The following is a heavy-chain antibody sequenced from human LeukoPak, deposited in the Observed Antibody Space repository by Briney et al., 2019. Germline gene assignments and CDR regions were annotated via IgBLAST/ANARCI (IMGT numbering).Heavy chain of an antibody. CDR2: ISGSGGST. CDR1: GFNFGDYT. V-gene: IGHV3-23*01. J-gene: IGHJ4*02. Sequence: GGSLRLSCGASGFNFGDYTMHWVRQAPGKGLEWVSAISGSGGSTYYADSVKGRFTISRDNSKNTLYLQMNSLRAEDTAVYYCAKSGYSYGYWVFDYWGQGTLVTVSS. CDR3: AKSGYSYGYWVFDY. D-gene: IGHD5-18*01.